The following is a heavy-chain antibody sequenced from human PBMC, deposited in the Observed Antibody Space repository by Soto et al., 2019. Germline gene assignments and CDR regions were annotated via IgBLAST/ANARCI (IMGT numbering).Heavy chain of an antibody. J-gene: IGHJ4*02. Sequence: SETLSLTCTVSGGSISSYYWSWIRQPPGKGLEWIGYIYYSGSTNYNPSLKSRVTISVDTSKNQFSLKLSSVTAADTAVYYCARVPTNVFGERYFDYWGQGTLVTVSS. V-gene: IGHV4-59*01. CDR2: IYYSGST. D-gene: IGHD3-10*02. CDR3: ARVPTNVFGERYFDY. CDR1: GGSISSYY.